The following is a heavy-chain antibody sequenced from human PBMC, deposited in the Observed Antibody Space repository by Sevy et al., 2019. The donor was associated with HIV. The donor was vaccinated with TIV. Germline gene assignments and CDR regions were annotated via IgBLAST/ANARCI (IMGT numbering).Heavy chain of an antibody. J-gene: IGHJ4*02. D-gene: IGHD5-12*01. V-gene: IGHV3-11*01. CDR1: GFTFSDYY. CDR2: ISSSGSTI. CDR3: AREDMATTRGPFDY. Sequence: GGSLRLSCAASGFTFSDYYMTWIRQAPGKGLEWVSYISSSGSTIYYADSVKGRFTISRDNAKNSLYLQMNSLRAEDTAVYYCAREDMATTRGPFDYWGQGTLDTVSS.